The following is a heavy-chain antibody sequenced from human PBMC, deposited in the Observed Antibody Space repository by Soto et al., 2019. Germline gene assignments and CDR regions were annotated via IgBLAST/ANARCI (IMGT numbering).Heavy chain of an antibody. J-gene: IGHJ4*02. Sequence: ASVKVSCKASGFTFSSHYIHWVRQAPGQGLEWMGIFNPSGPGTTYAHKFQGRVTMTWDTSTATVYMELTSLRSEDTAVYYCVTDQTTYYFDYWGQGTLVTVS. V-gene: IGHV1-46*01. D-gene: IGHD1-1*01. CDR1: GFTFSSHY. CDR2: FNPSGPGT. CDR3: VTDQTTYYFDY.